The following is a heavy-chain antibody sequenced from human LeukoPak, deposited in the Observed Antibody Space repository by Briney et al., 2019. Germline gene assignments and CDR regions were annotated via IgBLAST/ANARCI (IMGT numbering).Heavy chain of an antibody. D-gene: IGHD2-2*02. CDR3: ARGAGYCSSTSCYNVFDP. J-gene: IGHJ5*02. CDR2: INPNSGGT. Sequence: ASVKVSCKASGYTFTGYYMHWVRQAPGQGLEWMGWINPNSGGTNYAQKFQGRVTMTRGTSISTAYMELSRLRSDDTAVYYRARGAGYCSSTSCYNVFDPWGQGTLVTVSS. V-gene: IGHV1-2*02. CDR1: GYTFTGYY.